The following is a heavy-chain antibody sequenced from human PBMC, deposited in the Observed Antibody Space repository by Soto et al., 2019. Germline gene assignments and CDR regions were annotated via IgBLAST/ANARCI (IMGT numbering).Heavy chain of an antibody. CDR1: GFTFSDSR. D-gene: IGHD2-15*01. CDR3: VRSLGGGSDY. V-gene: IGHV3-73*02. Sequence: DVQLVESGGGLVQPGGSLKLSCAASGFTFSDSRMHWVRQASGKGLEWVGRIRSKTESYATAYAASVKGRFTVSREDSKNTAYLEMNSLKIEETAVYYCVRSLGGGSDYWGQGTLVTVSS. CDR2: IRSKTESYAT. J-gene: IGHJ4*02.